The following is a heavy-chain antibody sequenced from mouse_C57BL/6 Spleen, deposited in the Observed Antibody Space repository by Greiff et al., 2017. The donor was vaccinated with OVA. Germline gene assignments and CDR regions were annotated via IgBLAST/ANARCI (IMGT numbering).Heavy chain of an antibody. D-gene: IGHD1-1*02. CDR1: GYAFSSSW. V-gene: IGHV1-82*01. Sequence: QVQLQQSGPELVKPGASVKISCKASGYAFSSSWMNWVKQRPGKGLEWIGRIYPGDGDTNYNGKFKGKATLTADKSSSTSYMQLSSLTSEDSAVYFCARGGGPSFDYWGQGTTLTVSS. CDR2: IYPGDGDT. J-gene: IGHJ2*01. CDR3: ARGGGPSFDY.